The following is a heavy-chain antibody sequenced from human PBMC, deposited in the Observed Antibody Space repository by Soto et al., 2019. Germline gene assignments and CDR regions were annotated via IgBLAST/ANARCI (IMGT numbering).Heavy chain of an antibody. CDR3: ARDDSGFSGSHYIDYFNY. D-gene: IGHD1-26*01. Sequence: AASVKVSCKASGYTFTSYAMHWVRQAPGQRLEWMGWINAGNGNTKYSQKFQGRVTITRDTSASTAYMQLSSLTSEDTAVYYCARDDSGFSGSHYIDYFNYWGQGALVTVSS. CDR2: INAGNGNT. CDR1: GYTFTSYA. J-gene: IGHJ4*02. V-gene: IGHV1-3*01.